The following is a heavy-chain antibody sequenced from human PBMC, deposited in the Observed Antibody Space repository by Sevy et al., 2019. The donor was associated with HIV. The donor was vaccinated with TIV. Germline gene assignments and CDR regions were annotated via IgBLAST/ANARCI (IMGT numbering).Heavy chain of an antibody. V-gene: IGHV3-33*01. D-gene: IGHD3-22*01. CDR1: GFTFSNYA. J-gene: IGHJ4*02. CDR3: ARGGYYYDHAAYYAFDS. CDR2: IWSDGAYQ. Sequence: GGSLRLSCAAAGFTFSNYAMHWVRQAPGKGLEWVAIIWSDGAYQYHGDSVKGRFTISRDNSKNTLYLQMNNVRVEDTAVYYCARGGYYYDHAAYYAFDSWGQGTLVTVSS.